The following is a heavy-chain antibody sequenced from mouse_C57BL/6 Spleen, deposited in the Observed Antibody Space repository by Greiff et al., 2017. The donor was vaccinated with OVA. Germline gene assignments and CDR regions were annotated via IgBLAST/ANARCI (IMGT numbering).Heavy chain of an antibody. D-gene: IGHD1-1*01. CDR2: INYDGSST. Sequence: VQRVESEGGLVQPGSSMKLSCTASGFTFSDYYMAWVRQVPEKGLEWVANINYDGSSTYYLDSLKSRFIISRDNAKNILYLQMSSLKSEDTATYYCAREDYYGSSFDYWGQGTTLTVSS. CDR1: GFTFSDYY. V-gene: IGHV5-16*01. J-gene: IGHJ2*01. CDR3: AREDYYGSSFDY.